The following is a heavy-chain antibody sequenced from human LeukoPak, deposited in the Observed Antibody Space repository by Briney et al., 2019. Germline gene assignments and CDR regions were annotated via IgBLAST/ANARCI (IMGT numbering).Heavy chain of an antibody. J-gene: IGHJ3*02. CDR3: AKVAMTTVTTYAFDI. V-gene: IGHV3-30*02. D-gene: IGHD4-17*01. CDR1: GFTFSSYG. Sequence: PGGSLRLSCAASGFTFSSYGMHWVRQAPGKGLEWVAFIRYDGSNKYYADSVKGRFTISRDNSKNTLYLQMNSLRAEDTAVYYCAKVAMTTVTTYAFDIWGQGTMVTVSS. CDR2: IRYDGSNK.